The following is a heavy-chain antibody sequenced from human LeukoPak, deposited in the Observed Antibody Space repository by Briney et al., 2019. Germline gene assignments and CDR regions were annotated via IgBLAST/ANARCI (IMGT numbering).Heavy chain of an antibody. CDR3: ARKQGAYGGNSGYFDY. CDR2: ISSSGSTI. D-gene: IGHD4-23*01. CDR1: GFTFSSYE. V-gene: IGHV3-48*03. Sequence: GGSLRLSCAASGFTFSSYEMNWVRQAPGKGLEWVSYISSSGSTIYYADSVKGRFTISRDNSKNTLYLQMNSLRAEDTAVYYCARKQGAYGGNSGYFDYWGQGTLVTVSS. J-gene: IGHJ4*02.